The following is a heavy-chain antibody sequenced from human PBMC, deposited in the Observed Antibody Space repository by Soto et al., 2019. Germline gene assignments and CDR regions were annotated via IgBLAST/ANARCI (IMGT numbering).Heavy chain of an antibody. CDR1: GGSISRYY. D-gene: IGHD6-19*01. V-gene: IGHV4-59*08. Sequence: SETLSLTCTVSGGSISRYYWSWIRQPPEKGLEWIGYIYYSGSTYYNPSLKSRVTISVDTSKNQFSLKLSSVTAADTAVYYCARLTPGYSSGWFIDYWGQGTLVTVSS. J-gene: IGHJ4*02. CDR3: ARLTPGYSSGWFIDY. CDR2: IYYSGST.